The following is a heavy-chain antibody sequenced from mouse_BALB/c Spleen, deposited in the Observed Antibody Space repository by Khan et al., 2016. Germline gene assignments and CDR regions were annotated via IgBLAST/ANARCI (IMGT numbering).Heavy chain of an antibody. Sequence: EVELVESGPDLVKPSQSLSLTCTVTGYSIPSHYSWHWIRHFPGNKLEWRGYIHYSGSTNYNPSLKSRISITRDTSKNQFFLQLNSVTTEDTATSYCATSTSGYWYYFDYWGQGTTLTVSS. D-gene: IGHD3-1*01. CDR3: ATSTSGYWYYFDY. V-gene: IGHV3-1*02. CDR1: GYSIPSHYS. CDR2: IHYSGST. J-gene: IGHJ2*01.